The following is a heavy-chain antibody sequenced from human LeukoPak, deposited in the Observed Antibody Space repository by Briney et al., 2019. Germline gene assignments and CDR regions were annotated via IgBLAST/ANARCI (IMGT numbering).Heavy chain of an antibody. CDR3: ARVVRAWIQLYQLDY. CDR1: GYTFTGYY. J-gene: IGHJ4*02. V-gene: IGHV1-2*02. Sequence: ASVKVSCKASGYTFTGYYMHWVRQAPGQGLEWMGWINPNSGGTNYAQKFQGRVTITRDTSISTAYMELSRLRSDDTAVYYCARVVRAWIQLYQLDYWGQGTLVTVSS. D-gene: IGHD5-18*01. CDR2: INPNSGGT.